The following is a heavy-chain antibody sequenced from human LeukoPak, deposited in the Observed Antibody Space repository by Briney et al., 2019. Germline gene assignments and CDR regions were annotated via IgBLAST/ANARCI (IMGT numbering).Heavy chain of an antibody. CDR1: GGSISSSSYY. Sequence: SETLSLTCTVSGGSISSSSYYWGWIRQPPGKGLEWIGSIYYSGSTYYNPSLKSRVTISVDTSKNQFSLKLSSVTAADTAVYYCARDPYMATIYEPSFDYWGQGTLVTVSS. D-gene: IGHD5-24*01. J-gene: IGHJ4*02. V-gene: IGHV4-39*07. CDR3: ARDPYMATIYEPSFDY. CDR2: IYYSGST.